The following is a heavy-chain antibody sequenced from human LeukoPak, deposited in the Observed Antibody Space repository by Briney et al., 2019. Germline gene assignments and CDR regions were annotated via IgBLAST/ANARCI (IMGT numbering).Heavy chain of an antibody. CDR3: ARAVGSFDWLPLFDF. D-gene: IGHD3-9*01. Sequence: SETLSLTCTVSGGSISSYYWSWIRQPAGKGLEWIGRIYTSGSTNYNPSLKSRVTMSVDTSKNQFYMKLRSVTAADTAVYYCARAVGSFDWLPLFDFWGQGALVTVSS. CDR1: GGSISSYY. V-gene: IGHV4-4*07. CDR2: IYTSGST. J-gene: IGHJ4*02.